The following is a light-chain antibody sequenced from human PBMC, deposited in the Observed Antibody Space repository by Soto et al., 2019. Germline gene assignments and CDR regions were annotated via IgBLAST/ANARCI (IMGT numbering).Light chain of an antibody. J-gene: IGKJ1*01. V-gene: IGKV3-15*01. CDR3: QQYNNWPPDRT. Sequence: EIVMTQSPATLSVSPGDRAALSCRASQSVGSNLVWYQQKPGQAPRLLIYGASTRATGIPARFSGSGSGTEFTLTISSLQSEDFAIYFCQQYNNWPPDRTFGQGTKVEIK. CDR2: GAS. CDR1: QSVGSN.